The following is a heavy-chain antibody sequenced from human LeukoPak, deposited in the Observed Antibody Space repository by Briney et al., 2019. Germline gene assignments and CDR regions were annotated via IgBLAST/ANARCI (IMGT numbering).Heavy chain of an antibody. CDR2: IYYTGNT. Sequence: SESLSLTCTVSGDSITNYFWSWIRQPPGKGLEWIGYIYYTGNTNYKPSLKSRVTISVDTSTNQFSLRLRSVTAADTAVYYCARGRVAYSAYYFDYWGRGTLVTVSS. D-gene: IGHD2-15*01. CDR1: GDSITNYF. V-gene: IGHV4-59*01. CDR3: ARGRVAYSAYYFDY. J-gene: IGHJ4*02.